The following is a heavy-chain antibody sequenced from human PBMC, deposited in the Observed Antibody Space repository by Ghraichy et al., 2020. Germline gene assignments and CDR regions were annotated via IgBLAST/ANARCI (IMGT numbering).Heavy chain of an antibody. D-gene: IGHD3-10*01. CDR1: GGSITSYY. CDR2: IYYSGST. Sequence: ASLRLSCTVSGGSITSYYWSWIRQPPGKGLEWIGYIYYSGSTNYNPSLKSRVTISVDTSKNQFSLKLSSVTAADTAVYYCARDLIRGVPGYWGQGTLVTVSS. CDR3: ARDLIRGVPGY. V-gene: IGHV4-59*01. J-gene: IGHJ4*02.